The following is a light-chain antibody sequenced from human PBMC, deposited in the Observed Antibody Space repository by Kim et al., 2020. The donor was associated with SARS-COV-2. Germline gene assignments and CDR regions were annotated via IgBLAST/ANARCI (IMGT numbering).Light chain of an antibody. Sequence: GPSVTSSCTGTSSDVGGYNYVSWYQQHPGKAPKLMIYDVSKRPSGVSNRFSGSKSGNTASLTISGLQAEDEADYYCSSYTSSSTWVFGGGTQLTVL. J-gene: IGLJ3*02. CDR3: SSYTSSSTWV. CDR2: DVS. CDR1: SSDVGGYNY. V-gene: IGLV2-14*04.